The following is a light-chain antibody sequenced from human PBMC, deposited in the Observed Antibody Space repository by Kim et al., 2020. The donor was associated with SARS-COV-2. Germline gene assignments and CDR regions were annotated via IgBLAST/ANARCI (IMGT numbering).Light chain of an antibody. J-gene: IGKJ1*01. Sequence: DIQMTQSPSSVSASVGDRVTITCRASQGISTWLAWYQQKPGKAPKLLIYAASSLRSGVPSRFSGSGSGAEFTLTISSLQPEDFATYYCQQVTRSTRKFGQGTKVEIK. CDR1: QGISTW. CDR2: AAS. CDR3: QQVTRSTRK. V-gene: IGKV1-12*01.